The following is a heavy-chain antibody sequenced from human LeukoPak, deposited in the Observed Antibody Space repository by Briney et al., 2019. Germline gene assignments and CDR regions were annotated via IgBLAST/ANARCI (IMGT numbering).Heavy chain of an antibody. D-gene: IGHD3-10*01. J-gene: IGHJ5*02. CDR1: GGTFSSYA. CDR2: IIPILGIA. Sequence: GASVTVSCKASGGTFSSYAISWVRQAPGQGLEWMGRIIPILGIANCAQKFQGRVTITADKSTSTAYMELSSLRSEDTAVYYCARPVGGSGSYSWFDPWGQGTLVTVSS. V-gene: IGHV1-69*10. CDR3: ARPVGGSGSYSWFDP.